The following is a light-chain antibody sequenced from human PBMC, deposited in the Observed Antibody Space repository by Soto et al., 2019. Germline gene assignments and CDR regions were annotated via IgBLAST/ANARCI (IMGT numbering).Light chain of an antibody. CDR1: QSVGTK. J-gene: IGKJ1*01. Sequence: RVRTQSPATLSVSPGERATVSCRASQSVGTKLAWYQQKPGQAPRRLIYGASSRATGIPDRFSGSGSGTDFTLTISRLEPEDFAVYYCQQYGSPPWAFGQGTQVDIK. CDR3: QQYGSPPWA. V-gene: IGKV3-20*01. CDR2: GAS.